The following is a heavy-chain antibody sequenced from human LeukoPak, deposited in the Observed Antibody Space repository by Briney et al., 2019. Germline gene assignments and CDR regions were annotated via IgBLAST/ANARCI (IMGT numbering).Heavy chain of an antibody. D-gene: IGHD3-22*01. CDR1: GYTFTSYD. V-gene: IGHV1-8*01. Sequence: ASVKVSCKASGYTFTSYDINWVRQATGQGLEWMGWMNPNSGNTGYAQKFQGRVTMTRNTSISTAYMELSSLRSEDTAVYYCARDTPPSYYYDSSGYSDWGQGTLVTVSS. CDR3: ARDTPPSYYYDSSGYSD. CDR2: MNPNSGNT. J-gene: IGHJ4*02.